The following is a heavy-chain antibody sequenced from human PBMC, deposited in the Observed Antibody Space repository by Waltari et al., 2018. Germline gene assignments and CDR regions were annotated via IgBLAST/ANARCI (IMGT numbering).Heavy chain of an antibody. D-gene: IGHD6-19*01. V-gene: IGHV4-38-2*01. CDR2: IYHSGST. Sequence: QVQLQESGPGLVKPSETLSLTCAVSGYSISSGYYWGWIRQPPGKGLEWIGSIYHSGSTYYNPSLKSRVTISVDTSKNQFSLKLSSVTAADTAVYYCARVFFSKQWLVLGAAFDIWGQGTMVTVSS. CDR3: ARVFFSKQWLVLGAAFDI. CDR1: GYSISSGYY. J-gene: IGHJ3*02.